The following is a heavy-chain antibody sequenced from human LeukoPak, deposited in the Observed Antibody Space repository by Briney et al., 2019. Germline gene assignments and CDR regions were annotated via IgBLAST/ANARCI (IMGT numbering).Heavy chain of an antibody. CDR1: GGTFSSYA. CDR2: IIPIFGTA. Sequence: SVKVSCKASGGTFSSYAISWVRQAPGQGLEWMGGIIPIFGTANYAQKFQGRVTMTRDTSASTVYMELSSLRSEDTAVYYCARDMFKSRTSAFITMIVVVINIPRALDYWGQGTLVTVSS. D-gene: IGHD3-22*01. J-gene: IGHJ4*02. CDR3: ARDMFKSRTSAFITMIVVVINIPRALDY. V-gene: IGHV1-69*05.